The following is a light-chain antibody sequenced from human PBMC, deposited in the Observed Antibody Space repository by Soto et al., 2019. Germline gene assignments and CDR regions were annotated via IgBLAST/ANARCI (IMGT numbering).Light chain of an antibody. V-gene: IGKV1-5*01. CDR1: QSISKW. J-gene: IGKJ1*01. CDR3: QQYSSYSALT. CDR2: DAS. Sequence: DIQMTQSPSTLSASIGDRVSITCRASQSISKWLAWHQQKPGKAPKLLIYDASTLQSGVPPRFSGSGSGTEFTLTIRSLKPDDIATYYCQQYSSYSALTFGEGTKVEIK.